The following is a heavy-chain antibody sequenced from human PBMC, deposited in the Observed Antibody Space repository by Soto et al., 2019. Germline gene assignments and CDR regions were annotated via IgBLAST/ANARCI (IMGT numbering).Heavy chain of an antibody. D-gene: IGHD1-26*01. CDR1: GFTFSSYA. V-gene: IGHV3-23*01. Sequence: GSLRLSCAASGFTFSSYAMSWVRQAPGKGLEWVSAISGSGGSTYYADSVKGRFTISRDNSKNTLYQQMNSLRAEDTAVYYCARRSGSYYYFDYWGQGTLVTVSS. CDR3: ARRSGSYYYFDY. CDR2: ISGSGGST. J-gene: IGHJ4*02.